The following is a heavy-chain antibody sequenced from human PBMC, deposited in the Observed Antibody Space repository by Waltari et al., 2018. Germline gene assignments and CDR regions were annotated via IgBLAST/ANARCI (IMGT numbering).Heavy chain of an antibody. V-gene: IGHV4-4*07. J-gene: IGHJ6*02. D-gene: IGHD3-10*01. CDR2: VYTTGSN. CDR3: ARISALRSALDV. Sequence: QVQLQESGPGLVKPSETLSLTCTLSGGSIGTYYWAWVRPSAGKGLEFIGRVYTTGSNFYNPYLRGRVTMSVDASKNQFFLSLTSVTAADTAVYYCARISALRSALDVWGQGTTVTVSS. CDR1: GGSIGTYY.